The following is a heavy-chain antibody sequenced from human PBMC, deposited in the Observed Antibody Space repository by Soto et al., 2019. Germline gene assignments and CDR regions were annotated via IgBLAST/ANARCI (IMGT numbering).Heavy chain of an antibody. CDR1: GFTFTTYA. V-gene: IGHV3-23*01. CDR2: IRGDLVGT. J-gene: IGHJ4*02. Sequence: EVHLSESGGGLVQPGGSLRLSCVASGFTFTTYAMTWVRQAPGKGLEWVSGIRGDLVGTYYADSVKGRFTISRDNSKNTVFLQLDSLTAEDTALYYCASRRFGEFAYWGQGTLVTVSS. CDR3: ASRRFGEFAY. D-gene: IGHD3-16*01.